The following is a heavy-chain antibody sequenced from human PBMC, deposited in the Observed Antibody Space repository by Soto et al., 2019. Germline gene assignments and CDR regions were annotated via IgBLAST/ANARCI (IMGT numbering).Heavy chain of an antibody. CDR1: GYTFTLYT. CDR2: IHAGNGYT. Sequence: QVQLVQSGAQVKKPGASVKVSCKASGYTFTLYTIHWVRQAPGQRLEWMGWIHAGNGYTKYSQNFQGRVTITRDTTASTVYMEISSLTSEDTGVFYCARVQYSGNDLKVPFDICGQGTTVTASS. CDR3: ARVQYSGNDLKVPFDI. J-gene: IGHJ3*02. V-gene: IGHV1-3*01. D-gene: IGHD5-12*01.